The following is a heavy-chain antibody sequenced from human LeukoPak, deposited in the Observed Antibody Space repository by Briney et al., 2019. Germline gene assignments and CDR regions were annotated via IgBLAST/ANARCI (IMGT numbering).Heavy chain of an antibody. Sequence: SETLSLTCTVSGGSISSYYWSWIRQPPGKGLEWIGYIYYSGSTKYNPSLKSRVTISVDTSKNQFSLRLTSVTAADTAVYYCARHRRAEQWLVPFNYWGQGTLVTVSS. CDR3: ARHRRAEQWLVPFNY. D-gene: IGHD6-19*01. CDR1: GGSISSYY. CDR2: IYYSGST. J-gene: IGHJ4*02. V-gene: IGHV4-59*08.